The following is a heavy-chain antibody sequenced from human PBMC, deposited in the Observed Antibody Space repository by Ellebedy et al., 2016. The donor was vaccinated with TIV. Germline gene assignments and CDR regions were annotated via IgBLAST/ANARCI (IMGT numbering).Heavy chain of an antibody. V-gene: IGHV1-18*04. J-gene: IGHJ4*02. D-gene: IGHD5-18*01. CDR2: ISAYNGHT. Sequence: ASVKVSCKASGYTFTSYGVSWARQAPGQGLEWMGWISAYNGHTNYAQKLQGRVTMTTDTSTSTAYMELSSLRSEDTAVYYCARVTDTAMATLDYWGQGTLVTVSS. CDR3: ARVTDTAMATLDY. CDR1: GYTFTSYG.